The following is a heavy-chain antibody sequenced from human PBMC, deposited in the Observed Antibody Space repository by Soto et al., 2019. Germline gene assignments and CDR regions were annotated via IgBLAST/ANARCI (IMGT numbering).Heavy chain of an antibody. J-gene: IGHJ5*02. CDR1: GYTLTSYR. V-gene: IGHV1-18*01. CDR3: ARSDCSGGSCYLFWFDP. D-gene: IGHD2-15*01. Sequence: ASVKVSCKASGYTLTSYRISWVRQAPGQGLEWMGWISVYNGNTNYTQRLQGRVTMTTDTSTSTAYMELTSLRSDDTAVYYCARSDCSGGSCYLFWFDPWG. CDR2: ISVYNGNT.